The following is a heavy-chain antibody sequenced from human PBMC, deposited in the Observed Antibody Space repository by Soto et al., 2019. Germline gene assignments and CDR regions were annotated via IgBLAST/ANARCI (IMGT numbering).Heavy chain of an antibody. J-gene: IGHJ4*02. Sequence: QITLKESGPTLVKPTQTLTLTCTFSGFSLSTSGVGVGWIRQPPGKALEWLALIYWDDDKRYSPSLKSRLTITKDTSKNQVVLTMTNMYPVDTATYYCAHRQDYDISGYTYFDYWGQGTLVTVSS. V-gene: IGHV2-5*02. CDR3: AHRQDYDISGYTYFDY. D-gene: IGHD3-22*01. CDR2: IYWDDDK. CDR1: GFSLSTSGVG.